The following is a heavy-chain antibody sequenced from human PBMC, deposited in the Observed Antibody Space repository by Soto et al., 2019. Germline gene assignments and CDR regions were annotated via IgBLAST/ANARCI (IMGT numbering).Heavy chain of an antibody. D-gene: IGHD3-22*01. CDR2: IWYDGNNK. V-gene: IGHV3-33*01. J-gene: IGHJ6*03. CDR3: ARDPWGCVITPCHSYYYMDV. Sequence: QEQLVESGGGVVQPGRSLRLSCAASGFTFSKYGMHWLRQAPGKGLEWVAVIWYDGNNKKYADSVKGRFAISRDDSRDTVYLQMNSLRVEDTATYYCARDPWGCVITPCHSYYYMDVWGEGTTVTVSS. CDR1: GFTFSKYG.